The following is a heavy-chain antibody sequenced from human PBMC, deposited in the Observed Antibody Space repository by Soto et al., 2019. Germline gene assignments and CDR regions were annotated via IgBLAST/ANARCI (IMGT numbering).Heavy chain of an antibody. CDR1: GGSISSGGYS. Sequence: QLQLQESGSGLVKPSQTLSLTCAVSGGSISSGGYSWSWIRQPPGKGLEWIGYISHSGSTYYTPSLTSRVSISVDRSKNQFSRRLSSVTAADTAVYYCARGPPNTYWGQGTLVTVSS. J-gene: IGHJ4*02. D-gene: IGHD2-8*01. CDR2: ISHSGST. CDR3: ARGPPNTY. V-gene: IGHV4-30-2*01.